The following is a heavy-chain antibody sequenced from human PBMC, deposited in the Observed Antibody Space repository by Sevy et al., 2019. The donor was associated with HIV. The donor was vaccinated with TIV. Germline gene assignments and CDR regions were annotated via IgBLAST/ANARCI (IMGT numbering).Heavy chain of an antibody. D-gene: IGHD3-22*01. J-gene: IGHJ4*02. V-gene: IGHV3-23*01. CDR1: RFTLRSYA. CDR3: AKDVRYDSSGYFDY. CDR2: ISGSGVST. Sequence: GGSLRLSCAASRFTLRSYAMSWVRQAPGKGLEWVSAISGSGVSTYYADSVKGRFTISRDNSKNTVYLQMNSLRAEDTAVYYCAKDVRYDSSGYFDYWGQGILVTVSS.